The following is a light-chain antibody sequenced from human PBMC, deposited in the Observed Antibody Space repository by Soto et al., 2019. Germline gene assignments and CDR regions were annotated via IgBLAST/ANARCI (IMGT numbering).Light chain of an antibody. Sequence: DIQMTQSPSTLSASVGDSVTITCRASQSITDWLAWYQQKPGKAPKFLIYKASNLEGGVPSRFSGSGSGTEFTLTISSVKPDDFATYYCQYWDDYSWTFGQGTKVEIK. V-gene: IGKV1-5*03. J-gene: IGKJ1*01. CDR1: QSITDW. CDR3: QYWDDYSWT. CDR2: KAS.